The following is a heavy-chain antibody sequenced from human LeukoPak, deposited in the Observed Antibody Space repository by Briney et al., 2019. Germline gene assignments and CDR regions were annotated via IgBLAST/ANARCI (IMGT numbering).Heavy chain of an antibody. Sequence: SETLSLTCTVSGGSISSYYWSWIREPPGKGLGWIGYIYYSGSTNYNPSLKSRVTISVDTSKNQFSLKLSSVTAADTAVYYCARGAYDSSGYYWVGYYGMDVWGQGTTVTVSS. CDR3: ARGAYDSSGYYWVGYYGMDV. CDR2: IYYSGST. CDR1: GGSISSYY. J-gene: IGHJ6*02. D-gene: IGHD3-22*01. V-gene: IGHV4-59*01.